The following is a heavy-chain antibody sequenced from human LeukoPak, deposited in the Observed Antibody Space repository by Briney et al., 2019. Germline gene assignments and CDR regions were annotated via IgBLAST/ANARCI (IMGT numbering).Heavy chain of an antibody. D-gene: IGHD3-22*01. CDR3: ARGYDSSGYSLELHTFDY. V-gene: IGHV4-39*02. CDR1: GGSISSSGYY. Sequence: SETLSLTCTVSGGSISSSGYYWGWIRQPPGKGLEWIGTIYYSGTTYYNPSLKSRVTISVDTSKNHFSLKLSSVTAADTAVYYCARGYDSSGYSLELHTFDYWGQGTLVTVSS. J-gene: IGHJ4*02. CDR2: IYYSGTT.